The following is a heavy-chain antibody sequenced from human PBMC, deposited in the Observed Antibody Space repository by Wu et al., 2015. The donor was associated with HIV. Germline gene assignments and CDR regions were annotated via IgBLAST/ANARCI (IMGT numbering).Heavy chain of an antibody. J-gene: IGHJ4*01. Sequence: QVQLVQSGAEVKKPGASVKVSCKASGYTFISYGISWVRQAPRQGLEWMGWINPNSGGTNYAQKFQGRVTMTRDTSISTAYMELSRLKYDDTAVYYCASAYSTGWYSDYWGQGTLVTVSS. CDR2: INPNSGGT. V-gene: IGHV1-2*02. CDR1: GYTFISYG. CDR3: ASAYSTGWYSDY. D-gene: IGHD6-19*01.